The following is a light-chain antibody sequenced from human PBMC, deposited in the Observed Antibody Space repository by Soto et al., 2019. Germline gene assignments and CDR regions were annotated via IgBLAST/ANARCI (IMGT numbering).Light chain of an antibody. Sequence: EIVLTQSPGTLSLSPGERATLSCRASQGVSSSSLAWYRQKPGQAPRLLIYGASSRATGIPDRFSGSGSGTDCTLTISRLEPEDFAVYYCQQYGTSSLSFGGGTKVEIK. CDR1: QGVSSSS. J-gene: IGKJ4*01. CDR2: GAS. CDR3: QQYGTSSLS. V-gene: IGKV3-20*01.